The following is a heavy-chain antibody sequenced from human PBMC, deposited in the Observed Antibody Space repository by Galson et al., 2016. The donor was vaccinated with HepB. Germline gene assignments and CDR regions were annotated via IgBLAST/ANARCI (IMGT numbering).Heavy chain of an antibody. V-gene: IGHV4-31*03. CDR1: GVPISSGGYY. Sequence: TLSLTCTVSGVPISSGGYYWTWIRQHPGKGLEWIGYIYYNGATYYNPSLKSRVTISIDTSKNQFSLKRSSVTAADTAVYYRARVSGIPASTNWFDPWGQGTLVAVSS. CDR3: ARVSGIPASTNWFDP. J-gene: IGHJ5*02. CDR2: IYYNGAT. D-gene: IGHD2-2*01.